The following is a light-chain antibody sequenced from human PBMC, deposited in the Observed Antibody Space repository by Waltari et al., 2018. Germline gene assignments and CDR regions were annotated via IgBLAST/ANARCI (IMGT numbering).Light chain of an antibody. CDR1: KLGYSY. J-gene: IGLJ2*01. V-gene: IGLV3-1*01. Sequence: SYDLTQPPSVSVSPGQTATITCFGDKLGYSYVSWYQQRPGHSPVLVLYETRRRPSGIPERFSGSDSGNTATLTISGTQAMDEADYYCQAWDSNTVIFGGGTKLTVL. CDR3: QAWDSNTVI. CDR2: ETR.